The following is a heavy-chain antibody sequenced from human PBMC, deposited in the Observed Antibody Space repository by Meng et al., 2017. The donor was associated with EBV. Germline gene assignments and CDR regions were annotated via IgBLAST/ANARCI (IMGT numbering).Heavy chain of an antibody. CDR2: IYDGGTT. Sequence: VHLQGSGPGLVKPSETLSLTCTVSGASVSGGTFHWSWIRQPPGKELQWIGYIYDGGTTIYNPSLKSRVTIFLDTSRNQFSLGLRSVTTADTAVYYCAKSSSSTPGVVDSWGQGTLVTVSS. CDR3: AKSSSSTPGVVDS. CDR1: GASVSGGTFH. V-gene: IGHV4-61*01. J-gene: IGHJ4*02. D-gene: IGHD2-2*01.